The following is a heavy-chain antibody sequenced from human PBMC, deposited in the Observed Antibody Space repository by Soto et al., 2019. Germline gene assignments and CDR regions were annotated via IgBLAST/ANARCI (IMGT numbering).Heavy chain of an antibody. CDR3: AIYCSSTSCPIDY. V-gene: IGHV1-69*02. CDR1: GGTFSSYT. Sequence: ASVKVSCKASGGTFSSYTISWVRQAPGQGLEWMGRIIPILGIANYAQKFQGRVTITADKSTSTAYMELSSLRSEDTAVYYCAIYCSSTSCPIDYWGQGTLVTVSS. D-gene: IGHD2-2*01. CDR2: IIPILGIA. J-gene: IGHJ4*02.